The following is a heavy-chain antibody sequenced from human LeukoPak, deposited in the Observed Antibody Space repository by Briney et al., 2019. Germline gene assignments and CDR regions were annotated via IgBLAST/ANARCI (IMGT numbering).Heavy chain of an antibody. CDR2: INPSGGST. J-gene: IGHJ4*02. CDR3: ARGSNPYYYDSSGYYYY. CDR1: GYTFTSYY. Sequence: ASVKVSCKASGYTFTSYYMHWVRQAPGQGLEWMGIINPSGGSTSYAQKFQGRVTMTRDTSTSTVYKELSSLRSEDTAVYYCARGSNPYYYDSSGYYYYWGQGTLVTVSS. D-gene: IGHD3-22*01. V-gene: IGHV1-46*01.